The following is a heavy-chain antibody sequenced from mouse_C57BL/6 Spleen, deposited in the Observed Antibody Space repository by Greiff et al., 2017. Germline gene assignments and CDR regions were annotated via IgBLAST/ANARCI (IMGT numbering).Heavy chain of an antibody. CDR3: ARSRITTVVDGYFDY. CDR1: GYAFTNYL. Sequence: QVQLKQSGAELVRPGTSVKVSCKASGYAFTNYLIEWVKQRPGQGLEWIGVINPGSGGTNYNEKFKGKATLTADKSSSTAYMQLSSLTSEDSAVYFCARSRITTVVDGYFDYWGQGTTLTVSS. J-gene: IGHJ2*01. D-gene: IGHD1-1*01. V-gene: IGHV1-54*01. CDR2: INPGSGGT.